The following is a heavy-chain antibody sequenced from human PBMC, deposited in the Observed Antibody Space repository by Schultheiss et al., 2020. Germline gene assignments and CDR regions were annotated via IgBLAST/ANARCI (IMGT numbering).Heavy chain of an antibody. J-gene: IGHJ6*03. D-gene: IGHD2-2*01. CDR2: IYTSGST. V-gene: IGHV4-61*02. Sequence: SQSLSLTCTVSGGSISSGSYYWSWIRQPAGKGLEWIGRIYTSGSTNYNTSLKSRVTISVDTSKNQFSLKLSSVTAADTAVYYCARVPEVPAALYYYYYYMDVWGKGPTVT. CDR3: ARVPEVPAALYYYYYYMDV. CDR1: GGSISSGSYY.